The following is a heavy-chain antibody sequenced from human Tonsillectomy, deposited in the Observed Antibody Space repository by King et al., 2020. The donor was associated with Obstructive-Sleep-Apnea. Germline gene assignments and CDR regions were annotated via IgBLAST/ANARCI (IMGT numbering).Heavy chain of an antibody. D-gene: IGHD6-19*01. J-gene: IGHJ4*02. CDR1: GFTFSSYG. V-gene: IGHV3-33*01. CDR2: IWYDGSNK. CDR3: ARGPPTDEYSSGWYVY. Sequence: QLVQSGGGVVQPGRSLRLSCAASGFTFSSYGMHWVRQAPGKGLEWVAVIWYDGSNKYYADSVKGRFTISRDNSKNTLYLQMNSPRAEDTAVYYCARGPPTDEYSSGWYVYWGQGTLVTVSS.